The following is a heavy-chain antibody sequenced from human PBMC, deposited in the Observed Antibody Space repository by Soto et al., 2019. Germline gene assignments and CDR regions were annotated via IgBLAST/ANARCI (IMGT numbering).Heavy chain of an antibody. V-gene: IGHV1-18*01. CDR2: ISAYNGKT. CDR3: ARDLAAAGPFDY. Sequence: QVQLVQSGAEVKKPGASVKVSCKASGYTFTNYAFSWVRQAHGQGLEWMGWISAYNGKTNYTQKLQGRVTMTTDTSTSTAYMELRSLRSDDTAVYYCARDLAAAGPFDYWGQGTLVTVSS. J-gene: IGHJ4*02. CDR1: GYTFTNYA. D-gene: IGHD6-13*01.